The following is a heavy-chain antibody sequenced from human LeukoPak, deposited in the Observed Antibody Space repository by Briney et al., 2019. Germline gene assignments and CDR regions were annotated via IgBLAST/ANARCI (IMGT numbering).Heavy chain of an antibody. CDR2: ISSSSSYI. J-gene: IGHJ4*02. D-gene: IGHD6-19*01. CDR3: ARSIAVAGGLDY. CDR1: GFTFSSYS. V-gene: IGHV3-21*01. Sequence: GGSLRLSCAASGFTFSSYSMNWVRQAPGKGLEWVSSISSSSSYIYYADSVKGRFTISRDNAKNSLYLQMNSLRAEDTAVYYCARSIAVAGGLDYWSQGTLVTVSS.